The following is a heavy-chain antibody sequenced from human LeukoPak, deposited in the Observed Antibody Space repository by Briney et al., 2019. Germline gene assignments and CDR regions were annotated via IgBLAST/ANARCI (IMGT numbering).Heavy chain of an antibody. Sequence: ASVKVSCKASGYTFTSYGISWVRQAPGQGLEWMGWISAYNGNTNYAQKLQGRVTMTTDTSTSTAYTELRSLRSDDTAVYYCARSGDYSSGWYLMDYYGMDVWGQGTTVTVSS. V-gene: IGHV1-18*01. D-gene: IGHD6-19*01. CDR3: ARSGDYSSGWYLMDYYGMDV. CDR1: GYTFTSYG. J-gene: IGHJ6*02. CDR2: ISAYNGNT.